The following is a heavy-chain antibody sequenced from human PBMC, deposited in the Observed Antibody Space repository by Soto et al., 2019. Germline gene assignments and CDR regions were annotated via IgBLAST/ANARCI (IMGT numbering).Heavy chain of an antibody. Sequence: VASVKVSCKASGFTFTSSAVQWARQARGQRLEWMGWINANSGNTNYAQKFQGRVTMTRNTSISTAYMELSSLRSEDTAVYYCAKSGGYDYDAFDIWGQGTMVTVSS. CDR2: INANSGNT. V-gene: IGHV1-58*01. CDR3: AKSGGYDYDAFDI. J-gene: IGHJ3*02. CDR1: GFTFTSSA. D-gene: IGHD5-12*01.